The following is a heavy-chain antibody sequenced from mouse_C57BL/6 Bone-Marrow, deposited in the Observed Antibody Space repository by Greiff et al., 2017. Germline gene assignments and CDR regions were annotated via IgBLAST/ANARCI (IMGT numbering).Heavy chain of an antibody. CDR3: ARNHPEGFAY. J-gene: IGHJ3*01. CDR2: IHPNSGST. V-gene: IGHV1-64*01. Sequence: QVQLQQPGTELVKPGASVKLSCKASGYTFTSYWMHWVKQRPGQGLEWIGMIHPNSGSTNYNEKFKSKATLTVDKSSSTAYMQLSSLTSEDSAVYYCARNHPEGFAYWCQGTLVTVSA. CDR1: GYTFTSYW.